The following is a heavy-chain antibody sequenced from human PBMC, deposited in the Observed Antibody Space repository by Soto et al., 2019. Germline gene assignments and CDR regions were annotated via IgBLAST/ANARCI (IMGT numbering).Heavy chain of an antibody. D-gene: IGHD4-17*01. CDR1: GGSISSSSYY. CDR2: IYYSGST. V-gene: IGHV4-39*01. J-gene: IGHJ4*01. CDR3: ACDDYGQIY. Sequence: PSETLSLSCTVSGGSISSSSYYWGWIRQPPGKGLEWIGSIYYSGSTYYNPSLKSRVTISVDTSKNQFSLNLSSVTAADTAVYYCACDDYGQIYWGHGTLVTVFS.